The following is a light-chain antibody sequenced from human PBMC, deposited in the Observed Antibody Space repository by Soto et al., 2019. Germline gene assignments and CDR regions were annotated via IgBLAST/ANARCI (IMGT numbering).Light chain of an antibody. CDR2: DAS. CDR3: QQYGSSPRT. V-gene: IGKV3-20*01. J-gene: IGKJ1*01. CDR1: QSVSSY. Sequence: EIVLTQSPGTLSLSPWERATLSCRASQSVSSYLAWYQQKPGQAPRLLIYDASNRATGIPARFSGSGSGTDFTLTISRLEPEDFAVYYCQQYGSSPRTFGQGTKVDIK.